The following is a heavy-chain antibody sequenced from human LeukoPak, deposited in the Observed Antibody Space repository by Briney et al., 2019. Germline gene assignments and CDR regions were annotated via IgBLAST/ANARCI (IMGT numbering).Heavy chain of an antibody. Sequence: KPSETLSLNCAVYGGSFSGYYWSWIRQPPGKGLVWTGETNHSGSTNYHPTPKNRVTISVDTSKNQFSLRLTSVTAADPAVYYCATGRGCSSTSCYTDYYYYMDLWGKGTTVTVSS. J-gene: IGHJ6*03. D-gene: IGHD2-2*02. CDR1: GGSFSGYY. CDR3: ATGRGCSSTSCYTDYYYYMDL. V-gene: IGHV4-34*01. CDR2: TNHSGST.